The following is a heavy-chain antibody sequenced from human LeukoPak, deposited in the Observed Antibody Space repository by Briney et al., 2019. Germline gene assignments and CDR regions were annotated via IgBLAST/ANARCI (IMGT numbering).Heavy chain of an antibody. D-gene: IGHD3-22*01. V-gene: IGHV3-23*01. CDR2: ISGTGGTT. Sequence: GGSLRLSCTASGFTFSSFAMSWVRQAPGKGLEWVSVISGTGGTTCSADSVKGRFTISRDSFKKTLYLQMNSLRAEDTAVYYCAKVLGNYYDNSGFHYPFDNWGQGTLVTVSS. CDR1: GFTFSSFA. CDR3: AKVLGNYYDNSGFHYPFDN. J-gene: IGHJ4*02.